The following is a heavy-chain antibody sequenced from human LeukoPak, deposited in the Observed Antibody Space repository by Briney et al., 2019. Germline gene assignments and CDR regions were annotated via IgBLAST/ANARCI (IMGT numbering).Heavy chain of an antibody. CDR1: GYSFRSYA. V-gene: IGHV1-2*04. CDR2: INPNSGGT. Sequence: GASVKVSCKASGYSFRSYAMNWVRQAPGQGLEWMGWINPNSGGTNYAQKFQGWVTMTRDTSISTAYMELSRPRSDDTAVYYCARGSWQQPYYFDYWGQGTLVTVSS. CDR3: ARGSWQQPYYFDY. D-gene: IGHD6-13*01. J-gene: IGHJ4*02.